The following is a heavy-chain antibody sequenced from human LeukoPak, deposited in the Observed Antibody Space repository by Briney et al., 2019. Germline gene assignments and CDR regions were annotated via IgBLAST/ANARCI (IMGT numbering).Heavy chain of an antibody. V-gene: IGHV4-59*01. Sequence: SETLSLTCTVSGGSISNYDLNWIRQPPGKGLEWIGYIYYSGSTNSNPSLKSRVTISVDTSKNQFSLKLSSVTAADTAVYYCARAGQFISARPISFDYWGQGTLVTVSS. CDR1: GGSISNYD. CDR3: ARAGQFISARPISFDY. CDR2: IYYSGST. D-gene: IGHD6-6*01. J-gene: IGHJ4*02.